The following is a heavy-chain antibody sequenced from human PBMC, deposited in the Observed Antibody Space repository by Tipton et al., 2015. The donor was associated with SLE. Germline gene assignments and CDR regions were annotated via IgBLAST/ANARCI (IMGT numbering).Heavy chain of an antibody. D-gene: IGHD2-2*01. Sequence: SLRLSCAASGFSVSSNYMSWVRQAPGKGLEWVSAISRSGGSTYYAASVKGRFTISRDNSKNTLHLQMNSLGGEDTAMYYCAKGSAAVRPYYFDYWGQGALVTVSS. V-gene: IGHV3-23*01. CDR3: AKGSAAVRPYYFDY. CDR2: ISRSGGST. CDR1: GFSVSSNY. J-gene: IGHJ4*02.